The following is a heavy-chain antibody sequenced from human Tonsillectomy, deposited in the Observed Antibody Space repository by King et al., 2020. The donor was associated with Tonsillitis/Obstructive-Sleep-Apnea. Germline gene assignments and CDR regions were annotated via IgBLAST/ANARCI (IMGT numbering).Heavy chain of an antibody. Sequence: VQLVESGGGVVRPGGSLRLSCAASGFTFDDYGMSWVRQAPGKGLEWVSGINWNGGSTGYADSVKGRFTISRDNAKNSLYLQMNSLRAEDTALYYCAGGAGNYFWRVISSPPADTKAPPRHYYYYYMDVWGKGTTVTVSS. CDR3: AGGAGNYFWRVISSPPADTKAPPRHYYYYYMDV. CDR2: INWNGGST. CDR1: GFTFDDYG. V-gene: IGHV3-20*04. D-gene: IGHD3-9*01. J-gene: IGHJ6*03.